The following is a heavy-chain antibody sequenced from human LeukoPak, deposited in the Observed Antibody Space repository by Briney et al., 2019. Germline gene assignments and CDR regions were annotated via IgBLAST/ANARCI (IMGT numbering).Heavy chain of an antibody. V-gene: IGHV3-23*01. D-gene: IGHD6-13*01. CDR2: ISGSGEST. J-gene: IGHJ4*02. Sequence: GGSLRLSCAASGFTFSDYYMSWIRQAPGKGLEWVSAISGSGESTYYADSVKGRFTISRDNSKNTLYLQMNSLRVEDTAVYYCAKDGLISAAGRFDYWGQGTLVTVSS. CDR3: AKDGLISAAGRFDY. CDR1: GFTFSDYY.